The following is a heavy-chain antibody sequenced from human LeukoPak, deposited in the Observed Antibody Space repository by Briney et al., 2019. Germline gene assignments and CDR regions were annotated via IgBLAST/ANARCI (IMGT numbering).Heavy chain of an antibody. V-gene: IGHV4-59*08. D-gene: IGHD1-26*01. J-gene: IGHJ6*03. Sequence: PSETLSLTCTVSGGSISSYYWSWIRQPPGKGLEWIGYIYYSGSTNYNPSLKSRVTISVDTSKNQFSLRLSSVTAADMAVYYCARTAFGGTFPYYYYYMDVWGKGTTVTVSS. CDR2: IYYSGST. CDR1: GGSISSYY. CDR3: ARTAFGGTFPYYYYYMDV.